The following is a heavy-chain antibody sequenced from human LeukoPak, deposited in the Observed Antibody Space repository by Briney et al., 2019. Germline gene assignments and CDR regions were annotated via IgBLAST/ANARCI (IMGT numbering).Heavy chain of an antibody. CDR3: AEGTRGYSAYTFDY. Sequence: GGSLRLSCAASGFTFSDYAMSWVRQAPGEGLEWVSVISVSGGTTYYADSVKGRFTISRDSSKNTLYLQMTSLRADDTAVYYCAEGTRGYSAYTFDYWGRGALVTVSS. D-gene: IGHD5-12*01. V-gene: IGHV3-23*01. CDR2: ISVSGGTT. CDR1: GFTFSDYA. J-gene: IGHJ4*02.